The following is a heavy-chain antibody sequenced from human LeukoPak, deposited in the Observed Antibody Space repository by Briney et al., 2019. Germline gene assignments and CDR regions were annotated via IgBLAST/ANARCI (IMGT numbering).Heavy chain of an antibody. V-gene: IGHV1-46*01. Sequence: ASVKVSFKASGYTFTSYYMHWVRQAPGQGLEWMGIINPSGGSTSYAQKFQGRVTMTRNTSISTAYMELTSLRADDTAVYYCARDGSGTYYSFYNWFDPWGRGTLVTVSS. CDR1: GYTFTSYY. CDR2: INPSGGST. J-gene: IGHJ5*02. D-gene: IGHD3-10*01. CDR3: ARDGSGTYYSFYNWFDP.